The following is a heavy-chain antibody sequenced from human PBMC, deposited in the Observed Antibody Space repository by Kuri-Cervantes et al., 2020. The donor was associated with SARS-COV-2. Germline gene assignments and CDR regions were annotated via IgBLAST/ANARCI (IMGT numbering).Heavy chain of an antibody. CDR2: INHSGST. D-gene: IGHD2-2*01. CDR1: GGSFSGYY. V-gene: IGHV4-34*01. Sequence: SETLSLTCAVYGGSFSGYYWSWIRQPPGKGLEWIGEINHSGSTNYNPSLKSRVTISVDTSKNQFSLKLSSVTAADTAVYYCARRALNYCSSTSCYEDWFDPWGQGTLVTVSS. J-gene: IGHJ5*02. CDR3: ARRALNYCSSTSCYEDWFDP.